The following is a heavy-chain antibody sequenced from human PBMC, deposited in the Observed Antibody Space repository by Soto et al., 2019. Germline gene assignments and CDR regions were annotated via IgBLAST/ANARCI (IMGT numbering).Heavy chain of an antibody. CDR3: ARGDAGYCSSTSCSRRYYYYMDV. V-gene: IGHV4-34*01. D-gene: IGHD2-2*01. Sequence: QVQLQQWGAGLLKPSETLSLTCAVYGGSFSGYYWSWIRQPPGKGLEWIGEINHSGSTNYNPSLKSRVTISVDTSKNQFSLKLSSVTAADTAVYYCARGDAGYCSSTSCSRRYYYYMDVWGKGTTVTVSS. CDR1: GGSFSGYY. CDR2: INHSGST. J-gene: IGHJ6*03.